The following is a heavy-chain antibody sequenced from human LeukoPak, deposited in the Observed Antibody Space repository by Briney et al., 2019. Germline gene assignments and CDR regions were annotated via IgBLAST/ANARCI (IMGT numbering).Heavy chain of an antibody. CDR2: TYYRSKWYN. V-gene: IGHV6-1*01. CDR3: AMSRGVAWLFDY. D-gene: IGHD3-10*01. J-gene: IGHJ4*02. Sequence: SQTLSLTCAISGDSVSSNSAAWNWIRQSPSRGLEWLGRTYYRSKWYNDYAVSVKSRITINPDTSKNQFSLPLNSVTPDDTAVYYCAMSRGVAWLFDYWGQGTLVTVSS. CDR1: GDSVSSNSAA.